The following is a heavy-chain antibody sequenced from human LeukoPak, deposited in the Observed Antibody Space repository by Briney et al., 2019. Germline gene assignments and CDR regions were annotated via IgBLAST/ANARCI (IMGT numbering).Heavy chain of an antibody. CDR1: GYSFTSYW. V-gene: IGHV5-51*01. D-gene: IGHD3-9*01. CDR3: ARRARPYYDILPLDY. CDR2: IYPGDSDT. J-gene: IGHJ4*02. Sequence: PGEALKISCKGSGYSFTSYWIGWVRRMPGKGLEWMGIIYPGDSDTRYSPSFQGQVTISADKSISTAYLQWSSLKASDTAMYYCARRARPYYDILPLDYWGQGTLVTVSS.